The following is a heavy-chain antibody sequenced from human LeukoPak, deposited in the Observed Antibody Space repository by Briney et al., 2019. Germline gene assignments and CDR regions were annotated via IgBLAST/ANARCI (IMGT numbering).Heavy chain of an antibody. CDR1: GFTFSSYA. CDR2: ISGSGGGT. D-gene: IGHD6-19*01. V-gene: IGHV3-23*01. CDR3: VSPKYSSAWFFDY. J-gene: IGHJ4*02. Sequence: GGSLRLSCAASGFTFSSYAMSWVGQAPGRGLEWVSAISGSGGGTYYADSVKGRFTISRDNSKDTVYLEMYSLRGEGTAVYYCVSPKYSSAWFFDYWGQGTLVTVSS.